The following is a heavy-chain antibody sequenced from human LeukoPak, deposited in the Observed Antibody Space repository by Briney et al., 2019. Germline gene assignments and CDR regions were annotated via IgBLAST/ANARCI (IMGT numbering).Heavy chain of an antibody. D-gene: IGHD1-26*01. V-gene: IGHV1-69*04. Sequence: VASVTVSCTASGGTFSSYAISWVRQAPGQGLEWMGRIIPILGIANYAQKFQGRVTITADKSTSTAYMELSSLRSEDTAVYYCARDREYYYGMDVWGQGTTVTVSS. CDR3: ARDREYYYGMDV. CDR1: GGTFSSYA. CDR2: IIPILGIA. J-gene: IGHJ6*02.